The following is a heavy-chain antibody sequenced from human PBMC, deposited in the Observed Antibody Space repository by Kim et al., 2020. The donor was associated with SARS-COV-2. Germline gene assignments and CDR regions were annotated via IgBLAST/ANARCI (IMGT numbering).Heavy chain of an antibody. CDR1: GYSFTSYW. Sequence: GESLKISCKGSGYSFTSYWIGWVRQMPGKGLEWMGIIYPGDSDTRYSPSFQGQVTISADKSITSAYLQWSSLKASDTAMYYCARRYYYGSGSYYAFDYWGHGTLVTVSS. CDR2: IYPGDSDT. CDR3: ARRYYYGSGSYYAFDY. D-gene: IGHD3-10*01. J-gene: IGHJ4*01. V-gene: IGHV5-51*01.